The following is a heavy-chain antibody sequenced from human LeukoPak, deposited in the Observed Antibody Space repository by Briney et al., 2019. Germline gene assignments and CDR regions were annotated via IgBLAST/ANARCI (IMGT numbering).Heavy chain of an antibody. Sequence: SETLSLTCAVYGGSFSGYYWSWIRQPPGKGLEWIGEINHSGSTNYNPFLKSRVTISVDTSKNQFSLKLSSVTAADTAVYYCARVVSSGWYPFDYWGQGTLVTVSS. V-gene: IGHV4-34*01. CDR2: INHSGST. D-gene: IGHD6-19*01. CDR1: GGSFSGYY. CDR3: ARVVSSGWYPFDY. J-gene: IGHJ4*02.